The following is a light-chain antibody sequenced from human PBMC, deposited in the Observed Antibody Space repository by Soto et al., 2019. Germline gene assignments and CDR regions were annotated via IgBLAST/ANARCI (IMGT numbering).Light chain of an antibody. Sequence: DIQMTQSPSTLSASVGDRVTITCRASQNINNYLAWYQQKPGKAPKLLIYDASSLESGVPSRFSGSGSGTEFTLTINSLQPDDSATYYCQQFNSYSPTTFGQGTKVDIK. V-gene: IGKV1-5*01. CDR2: DAS. CDR1: QNINNY. J-gene: IGKJ1*01. CDR3: QQFNSYSPTT.